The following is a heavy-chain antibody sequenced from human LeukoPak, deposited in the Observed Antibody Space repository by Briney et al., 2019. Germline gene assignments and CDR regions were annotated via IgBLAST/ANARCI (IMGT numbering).Heavy chain of an antibody. CDR1: RYTFTPSA. Sequence: PLKISSTAPRYTFTPSAIISVRQAPGHKLEWMGGFSAFVVNTNCAQKLQGRVTMTTDTSTSTAYMELRSLISDDTAVYYCAGTQLYSSSWYESVPADFFDYWGQGTLVTVSS. V-gene: IGHV1-18*01. D-gene: IGHD6-13*01. CDR2: FSAFVVNT. CDR3: AGTQLYSSSWYESVPADFFDY. J-gene: IGHJ4*02.